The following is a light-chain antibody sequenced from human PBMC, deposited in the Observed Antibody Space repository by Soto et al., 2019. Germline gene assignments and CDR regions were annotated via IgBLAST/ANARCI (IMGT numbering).Light chain of an antibody. J-gene: IGKJ1*01. Sequence: ELVLTQSPGTLSLSAGERATLSCRASQYIGSNLAWYQQKPGQAPRLLIYGASNRATGIPARFSGSGSGTDFTLTISNLEPEDFAVYYCQQHSHWPPWTFGQGTKGDIK. CDR2: GAS. CDR1: QYIGSN. CDR3: QQHSHWPPWT. V-gene: IGKV3-11*01.